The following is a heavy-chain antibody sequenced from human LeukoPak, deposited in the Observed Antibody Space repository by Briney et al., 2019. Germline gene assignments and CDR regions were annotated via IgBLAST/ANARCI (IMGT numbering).Heavy chain of an antibody. CDR3: ARDRLAGTVSGWFDP. J-gene: IGHJ5*02. V-gene: IGHV3-7*01. D-gene: IGHD1-7*01. Sequence: GGSLRLSCAASGFPFTTSWMNWVRQPLGKGLEWVANIKQDGSERYYVECVEGRFTISRDNAKNSLYLQMNSLRAEDTDVYYCARDRLAGTVSGWFDPWGQGTLVTVSS. CDR2: IKQDGSER. CDR1: GFPFTTSW.